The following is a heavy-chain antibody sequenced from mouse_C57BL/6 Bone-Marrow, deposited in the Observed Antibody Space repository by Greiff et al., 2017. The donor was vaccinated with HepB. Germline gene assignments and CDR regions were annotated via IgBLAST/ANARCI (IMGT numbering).Heavy chain of an antibody. CDR2: ISDGGSYT. J-gene: IGHJ3*01. CDR3: ARDPTNWGFAY. V-gene: IGHV5-4*01. Sequence: EVQVVESGGGLVKPGGSLKLSCAASGFTFSSYAMSWVRQTPEKRLEWVATISDGGSYTYYPDNVKGRFTISRDNAKNNLYLQMSHLKSEDTAMYYCARDPTNWGFAYWGQGTLVTVSA. D-gene: IGHD4-1*01. CDR1: GFTFSSYA.